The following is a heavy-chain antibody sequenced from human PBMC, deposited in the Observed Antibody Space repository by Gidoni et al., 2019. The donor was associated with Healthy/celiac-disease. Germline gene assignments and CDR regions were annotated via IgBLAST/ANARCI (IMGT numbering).Heavy chain of an antibody. CDR2: ISSSSSYI. J-gene: IGHJ4*02. Sequence: EVQLVESGGGLVKPGGSLRLSCAASGFTFSSYSMNWVRQARGKGLEWVSSISSSSSYIYYADSVKGRFTISRDNAKNSLYLQMNSLRAEDTAVYYCARDVITGKYYFDYWGQGTLVTVSS. V-gene: IGHV3-21*01. CDR3: ARDVITGKYYFDY. D-gene: IGHD1-20*01. CDR1: GFTFSSYS.